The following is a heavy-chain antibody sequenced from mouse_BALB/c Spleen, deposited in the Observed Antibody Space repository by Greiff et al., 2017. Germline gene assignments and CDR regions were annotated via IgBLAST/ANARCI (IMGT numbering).Heavy chain of an antibody. CDR1: GFTFTDYY. D-gene: IGHD1-1*01. CDR2: IRNKANGYTT. Sequence: EVQRVESGGGLVQPGGSLRLSCATSGFTFTDYYMSWVRQPPGKALEWLGFIRNKANGYTTEYSASVKGRFTISRDNSQSILYLQMNTLRAEDSATYYCARGGTTVVADYYAMDYWGQGTSVTVSA. CDR3: ARGGTTVVADYYAMDY. J-gene: IGHJ4*01. V-gene: IGHV7-3*02.